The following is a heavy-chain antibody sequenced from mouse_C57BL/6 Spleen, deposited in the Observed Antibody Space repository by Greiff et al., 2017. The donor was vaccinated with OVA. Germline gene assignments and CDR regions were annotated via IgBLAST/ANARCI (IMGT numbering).Heavy chain of an antibody. V-gene: IGHV1-55*01. J-gene: IGHJ4*01. CDR3: ARPGLYYAMDY. CDR1: GYTFTSYW. CDR2: IYPDSGST. Sequence: VQLQQPGAELVKPGASVKMSCKASGYTFTSYWITWVKQRPGQGLEWIGDIYPDSGSTNYNEKFKSKATLTVDTSSSTAYMQLSSLTSEDSAVYYCARPGLYYAMDYWGQGTSVTVSS.